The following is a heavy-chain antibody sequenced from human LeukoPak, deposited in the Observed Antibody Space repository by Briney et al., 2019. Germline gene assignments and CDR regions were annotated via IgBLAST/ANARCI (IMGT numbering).Heavy chain of an antibody. J-gene: IGHJ4*02. CDR2: ISWDGGSK. CDR3: AKDITGGAYDFWSGYPDY. V-gene: IGHV3-43*01. D-gene: IGHD3-3*01. CDR1: GFTFDDYT. Sequence: GGSLRLSCAASGFTFDDYTMHWVRQAPGKGLEWVSLISWDGGSKYYADSVKGRFTISRDNSKNSLYLQMNSLRTEDTALYYCAKDITGGAYDFWSGYPDYWGQGTLVTVSS.